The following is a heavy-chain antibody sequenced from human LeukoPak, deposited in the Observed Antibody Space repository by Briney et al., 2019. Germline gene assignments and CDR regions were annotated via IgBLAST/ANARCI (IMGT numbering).Heavy chain of an antibody. Sequence: SETLSLTCAVSGGSISSHYWSWIRQPPGKGLEWIGYIYYSGSTNYNPSLKSRVTISVDTSKNQFSLKLSSVTAADTAVYYCADYSSSSGFDPWGQGTLVTVSS. D-gene: IGHD6-6*01. J-gene: IGHJ5*02. CDR2: IYYSGST. V-gene: IGHV4-59*11. CDR3: ADYSSSSGFDP. CDR1: GGSISSHY.